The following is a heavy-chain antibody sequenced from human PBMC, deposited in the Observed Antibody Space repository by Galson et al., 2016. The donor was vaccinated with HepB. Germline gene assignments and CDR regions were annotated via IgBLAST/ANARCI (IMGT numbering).Heavy chain of an antibody. Sequence: SLRLSCAASGFTFSSYSLNWVRQAPGKGLEWVSFISSSSNYIYYADSVKGRLTISRDNAKKSLYLQMNSLRAEDTAVYYCARVHYSGRHFILDYWGQGTLVTVSS. CDR1: GFTFSSYS. V-gene: IGHV3-21*01. J-gene: IGHJ4*02. D-gene: IGHD1-26*01. CDR3: ARVHYSGRHFILDY. CDR2: ISSSSNYI.